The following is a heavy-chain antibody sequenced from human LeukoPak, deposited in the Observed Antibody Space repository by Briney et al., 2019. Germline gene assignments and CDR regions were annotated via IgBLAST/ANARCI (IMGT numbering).Heavy chain of an antibody. D-gene: IGHD4-17*01. J-gene: IGHJ6*02. Sequence: GGSLRLSCATSGFTFSDHYMDWVRQAPGEGLEWVARTRTKAKDYTTEYAESVKGRFTVSRDESMHSLYLQMNSLKTEDTAVYYCARGPTVTFNYHYGMDVWGQGTTVTVSS. CDR3: ARGPTVTFNYHYGMDV. V-gene: IGHV3-72*01. CDR1: GFTFSDHY. CDR2: TRTKAKDYTT.